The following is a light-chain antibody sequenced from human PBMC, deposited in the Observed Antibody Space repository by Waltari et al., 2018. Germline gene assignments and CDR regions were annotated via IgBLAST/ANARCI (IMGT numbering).Light chain of an antibody. CDR3: QQHNSYPRT. CDR2: EAS. CDR1: EGVSNW. V-gene: IGKV1-5*03. J-gene: IGKJ1*01. Sequence: DVQMTQSPSTLSASVGDRVTITCRASEGVSNWLAWYQLKPGKAPKLLIHEASTLESGVPSRFSGSGSGTDFTLTSSSLQPDDFATYYCQQHNSYPRTFGQGTKVEIK.